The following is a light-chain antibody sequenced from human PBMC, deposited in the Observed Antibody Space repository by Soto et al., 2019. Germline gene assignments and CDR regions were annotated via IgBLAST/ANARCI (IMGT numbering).Light chain of an antibody. CDR3: LQQASSPLT. J-gene: IGKJ4*01. V-gene: IGKV3-20*01. CDR1: QSVRSNY. Sequence: EIVLTQSPGTLSLSSGERATLSCRASQSVRSNYLAWYQQKPGQAPRLLIYGASSRATGIPDRFGGSGSGTDLKLTISRREPVDCEVYYCLQQASSPLTFGGGNKVET. CDR2: GAS.